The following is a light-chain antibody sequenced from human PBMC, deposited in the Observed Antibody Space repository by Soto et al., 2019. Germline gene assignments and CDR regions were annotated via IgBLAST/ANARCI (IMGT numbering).Light chain of an antibody. Sequence: EIVLTQSPGTLSLSPGERATLSCRASQSVSSNYLAWHQQKPGQAPRLLIYGASSRATGIPDRFSGSGSGTDFTLTISRLEPEDFAVYYCQKYGSSPRTFGQGTKVEIK. V-gene: IGKV3-20*01. CDR3: QKYGSSPRT. CDR1: QSVSSNY. CDR2: GAS. J-gene: IGKJ1*01.